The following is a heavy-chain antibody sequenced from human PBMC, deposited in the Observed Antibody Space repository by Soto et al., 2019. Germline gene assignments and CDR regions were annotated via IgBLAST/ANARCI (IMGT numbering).Heavy chain of an antibody. CDR1: AFTFSNYW. Sequence: GGSLRLSCAASAFTFSNYWMTWVRQAPGKGLGWVANIKQDGSEKYYVDSVKGRFTISRDNAKNSLFLQMNSLRAEDTAVYYCARVEKAVSDYWXQGILAIASS. V-gene: IGHV3-7*01. CDR3: ARVEKAVSDY. J-gene: IGHJ4*02. CDR2: IKQDGSEK. D-gene: IGHD6-19*01.